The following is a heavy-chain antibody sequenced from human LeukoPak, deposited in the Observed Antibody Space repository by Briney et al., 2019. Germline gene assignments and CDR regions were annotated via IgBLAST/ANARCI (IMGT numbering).Heavy chain of an antibody. CDR3: ARICPRGYYDSSGYYPPPFDY. Sequence: SGPTLVNPTQTLTLTCTFSGFSLSTSGMCVSWIRQPPGKALEWLARIDWDDDKYYSTSLKTRLTISKDTSKNQVVLTMTNMDPVDTATYYCARICPRGYYDSSGYYPPPFDYWGQGTLVTVSS. J-gene: IGHJ4*02. D-gene: IGHD3-22*01. CDR2: IDWDDDK. CDR1: GFSLSTSGMC. V-gene: IGHV2-70*11.